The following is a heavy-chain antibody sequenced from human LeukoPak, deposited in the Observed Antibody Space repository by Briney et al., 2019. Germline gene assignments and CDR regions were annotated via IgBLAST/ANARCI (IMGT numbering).Heavy chain of an antibody. Sequence: SVKVSCKASGYTFTDYYIHCVRQAPGQGLEWMGWINPNSGDTNYAQKFQGRVTMTSDTSISTAYMELSSLRSDDTAIYYCARRPHSSGWSSSITLFEHWGQGTLVTVSS. J-gene: IGHJ4*02. CDR2: INPNSGDT. CDR3: ARRPHSSGWSSSITLFEH. CDR1: GYTFTDYY. D-gene: IGHD6-19*01. V-gene: IGHV1-2*02.